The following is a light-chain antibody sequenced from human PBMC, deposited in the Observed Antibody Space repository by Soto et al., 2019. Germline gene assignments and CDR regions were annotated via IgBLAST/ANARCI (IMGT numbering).Light chain of an antibody. CDR3: QQYDTWPVT. J-gene: IGKJ4*01. CDR2: GAS. V-gene: IGKV3-15*01. CDR1: QSVTTN. Sequence: EIRMTQSPGTLPVSPGERVTFSCRASQSVTTNLAWYQHKPGQAPRLLISGASTGATGIPARFSGSGSGTEFTLTINSLQSEDFAIYYCQQYDTWPVTFGGGTKVDIK.